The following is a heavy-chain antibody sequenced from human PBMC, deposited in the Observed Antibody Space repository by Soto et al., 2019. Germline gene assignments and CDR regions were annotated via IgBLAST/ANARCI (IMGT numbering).Heavy chain of an antibody. D-gene: IGHD2-15*01. CDR1: GGSISSVDHF. Sequence: QLQLQESGPGLVKPSETLSLTCTVSGGSISSVDHFWGWIRQSPGQGLEGIGSIYYSGSTYYNPFLLSPVPLSMDTSKNQFSLGLSSVTAPVTAVYYCSRLPCRGGSCFYWYFDLWGRGSSVTVSS. CDR3: SRLPCRGGSCFYWYFDL. J-gene: IGHJ2*01. CDR2: IYYSGST. V-gene: IGHV4-39*01.